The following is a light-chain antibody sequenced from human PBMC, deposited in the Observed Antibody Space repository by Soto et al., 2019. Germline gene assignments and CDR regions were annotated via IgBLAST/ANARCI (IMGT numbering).Light chain of an antibody. J-gene: IGKJ3*01. V-gene: IGKV1-9*01. CDR2: AAS. Sequence: DIQLTQSPSFLSASVGDRVTITCRASQGISSYLAWYQQGPGKAPKLLIYAASTLQSGVPSRFSGSGSGTEFTLTISSLQSEDFATYYRQQLNSYPSFGPGSKVDIK. CDR3: QQLNSYPS. CDR1: QGISSY.